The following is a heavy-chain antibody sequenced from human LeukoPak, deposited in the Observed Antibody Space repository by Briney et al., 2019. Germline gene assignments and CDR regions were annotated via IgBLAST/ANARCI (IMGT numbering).Heavy chain of an antibody. CDR2: LRAHNGNT. J-gene: IGHJ3*02. V-gene: IGHV1-18*01. D-gene: IGHD2-15*01. CDR3: PSASGYCSGGSCVNDAFDI. CDR1: GYTFPRYG. Sequence: ASVKVSCKACGYTFPRYGILWVRQAPGQGLECVVWLRAHNGNTNYAQKLQGRVTMTTDTSTSTAYMELRSLRSDDTAVYYCPSASGYCSGGSCVNDAFDIWGQGTMVTVSS.